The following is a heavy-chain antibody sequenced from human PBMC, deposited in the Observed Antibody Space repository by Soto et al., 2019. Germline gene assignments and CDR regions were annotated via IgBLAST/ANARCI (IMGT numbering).Heavy chain of an antibody. J-gene: IGHJ6*02. CDR3: AKGFYGSGHYYYGMDV. V-gene: IGHV3-43*01. CDR1: GFTFDDYT. CDR2: ISWDGGST. D-gene: IGHD3-10*01. Sequence: EVQLVESGGVVVQPGGSLRLSCAASGFTFDDYTMHWVRQSPGKGLEWVSLISWDGGSTYYADSVKGRFTISRDNSKNSLYLQMNSLRTEDTALYYCAKGFYGSGHYYYGMDVWGQGTTVTVSS.